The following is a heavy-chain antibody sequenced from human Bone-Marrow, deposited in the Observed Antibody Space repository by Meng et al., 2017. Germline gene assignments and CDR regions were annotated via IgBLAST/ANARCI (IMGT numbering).Heavy chain of an antibody. CDR2: IFSNDEK. J-gene: IGHJ6*02. CDR1: GFSLSNARMG. V-gene: IGHV2-26*01. Sequence: SGPTLVKPTETLTLTCTVSGFSLSNARMGVSWIRQPPGKALEWLAHIFSNDEKSYSTSLKSRLTISKDTSKSQVVLTMTNMDPVDTATYYCARIKRSIAAAEYYYGMDVWGQGTTVTVSS. D-gene: IGHD6-13*01. CDR3: ARIKRSIAAAEYYYGMDV.